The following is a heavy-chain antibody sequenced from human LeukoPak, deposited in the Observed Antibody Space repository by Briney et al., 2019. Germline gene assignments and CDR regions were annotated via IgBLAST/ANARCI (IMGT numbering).Heavy chain of an antibody. Sequence: GGSLRLSCAASGFTFSESWMSWVRQAPGKGLEWVANMNQDGSEKDYVDSVKGRFNITRDNARKSLYLQMSSLRVEDTAVYFCATYSHWVAGDVWGQGTTVTVSS. D-gene: IGHD3-16*01. V-gene: IGHV3-7*01. CDR3: ATYSHWVAGDV. CDR2: MNQDGSEK. J-gene: IGHJ6*02. CDR1: GFTFSESW.